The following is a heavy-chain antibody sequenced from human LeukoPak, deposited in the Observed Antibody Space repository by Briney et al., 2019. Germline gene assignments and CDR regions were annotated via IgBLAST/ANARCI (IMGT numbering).Heavy chain of an antibody. CDR2: IYNSGST. CDR1: GGSISSSSHY. CDR3: ARQDYFDY. V-gene: IGHV4-39*01. J-gene: IGHJ4*02. Sequence: SETLSLTCTVSGGSISSSSHYWGWIRQPPGKGLEWIGSIYNSGSTYYNPSLRSRATISVDTSKNQFSLKLSSVTAADTAVYYCARQDYFDYWGQGTLVTVSS.